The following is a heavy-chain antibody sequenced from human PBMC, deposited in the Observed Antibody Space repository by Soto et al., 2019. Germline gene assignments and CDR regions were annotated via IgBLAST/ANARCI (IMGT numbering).Heavy chain of an antibody. J-gene: IGHJ4*02. V-gene: IGHV3-33*01. D-gene: IGHD5-18*01. CDR2: IWYDGSNK. Sequence: GGSLRLSCAASGFTFSSYGMHWVRQAPGKGMEGVGVIWYDGSNKYYADSGKGRFTISRDNSKNTLYLQMNSLGAEDTAVYYCARERIRLLDYWGQGTLVTVSS. CDR3: ARERIRLLDY. CDR1: GFTFSSYG.